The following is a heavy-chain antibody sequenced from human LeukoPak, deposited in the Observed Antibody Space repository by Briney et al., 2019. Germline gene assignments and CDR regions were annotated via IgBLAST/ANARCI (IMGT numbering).Heavy chain of an antibody. D-gene: IGHD3-16*01. CDR3: ATGFRDYDYVWGTKFDY. V-gene: IGHV3-11*01. CDR2: ISSSGGTI. CDR1: GFTFSDYY. J-gene: IGHJ4*02. Sequence: GGSLRLSCAASGFTFSDYYMSWIRQAPGKGLEWDSYISSSGGTIYYADSVKGRFTISRDNAKNSLYLQMNSLRAEDTAVYYCATGFRDYDYVWGTKFDYWGQGTLVTVSS.